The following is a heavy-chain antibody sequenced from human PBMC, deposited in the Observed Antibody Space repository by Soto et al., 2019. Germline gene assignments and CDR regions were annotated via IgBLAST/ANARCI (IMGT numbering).Heavy chain of an antibody. Sequence: SETLSLTCTVSGGSISSYYWSWIRQPPGKGLEWIGYIYYSGSTNYNPSLKSRVTISVDTSKNQFSLKLSSVTAADTAVYYCARVHIVLMSWVPWGQGTLVTVSS. CDR3: ARVHIVLMSWVP. V-gene: IGHV4-59*01. CDR1: GGSISSYY. CDR2: IYYSGST. J-gene: IGHJ5*02. D-gene: IGHD2-8*01.